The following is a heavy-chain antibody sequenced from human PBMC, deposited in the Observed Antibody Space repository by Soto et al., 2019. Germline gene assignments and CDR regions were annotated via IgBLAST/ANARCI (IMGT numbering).Heavy chain of an antibody. V-gene: IGHV6-1*01. CDR1: GDSVSSNSAA. CDR2: TYYRSKWYN. D-gene: IGHD6-19*01. Sequence: SQTLSLTCAISGDSVSSNSAAWNWIRQSPSRGLKWLGRTYYRSKWYNDYAVSVKSRITINPDTSKNQFSLQLNSVTPEDTAVYYCASSLGIAVAGSDWFDPWGQGTLVTVSS. J-gene: IGHJ5*02. CDR3: ASSLGIAVAGSDWFDP.